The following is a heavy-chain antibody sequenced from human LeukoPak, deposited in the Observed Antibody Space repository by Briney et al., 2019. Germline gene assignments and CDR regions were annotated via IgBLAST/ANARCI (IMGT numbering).Heavy chain of an antibody. CDR3: ARDQGGYYYEPFDY. J-gene: IGHJ4*02. D-gene: IGHD3-22*01. Sequence: PSETLSLTCTVSGYSLSSGYYWGWIRQPPGKGLEWIGSIYHSGSTYYNPSLKSRVTISVDTSKNQFSLKLSSVTAADTAVYYCARDQGGYYYEPFDYWGQGTLVTVSS. CDR2: IYHSGST. CDR1: GYSLSSGYY. V-gene: IGHV4-38-2*02.